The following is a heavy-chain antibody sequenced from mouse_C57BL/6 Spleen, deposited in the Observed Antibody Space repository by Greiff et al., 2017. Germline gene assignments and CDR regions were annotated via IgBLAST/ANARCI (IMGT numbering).Heavy chain of an antibody. V-gene: IGHV1-55*01. CDR2: IYPGSGST. CDR3: ARRERERWFAY. J-gene: IGHJ3*01. Sequence: QVQLKQPGAELVKPGASVKMSCKASGYTFTSYWITWVKQRPGQGLEWIGDIYPGSGSTNYNEKFKSKATLTVDTSSSTAYMQLSSLTSEDAAVDYCARRERERWFAYWGQGTLVTVSA. CDR1: GYTFTSYW.